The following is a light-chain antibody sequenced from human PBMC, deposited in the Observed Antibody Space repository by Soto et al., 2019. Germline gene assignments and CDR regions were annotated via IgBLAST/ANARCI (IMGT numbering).Light chain of an antibody. CDR3: QSYDTSLSGSV. J-gene: IGLJ2*01. CDR2: GNS. CDR1: SSNIGAGYD. Sequence: QSVLTQPPSVSGSPGQRVTISCTGSSSNIGAGYDVHWYQQLPGTAPKVFIYGNSNRPSGVPDRFSGSKSGTSASLAITGLLAEDEADYYCQSYDTSLSGSVFGGGTQLTVL. V-gene: IGLV1-40*01.